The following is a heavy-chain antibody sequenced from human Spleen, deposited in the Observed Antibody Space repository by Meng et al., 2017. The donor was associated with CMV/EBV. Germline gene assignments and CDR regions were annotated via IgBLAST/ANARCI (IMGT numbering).Heavy chain of an antibody. CDR2: IYPGDSDV. CDR1: GYSFSNDW. Sequence: GYSFSNDWIGWVRQMPGKGLEWMGIIYPGDSDVRYSPSFQGQITISADKSITTAYLHWSSLKASDTAMYYCARKPPYDIWSGYHFDYWGQGTLVTVSS. J-gene: IGHJ4*02. V-gene: IGHV5-51*01. D-gene: IGHD3/OR15-3a*01. CDR3: ARKPPYDIWSGYHFDY.